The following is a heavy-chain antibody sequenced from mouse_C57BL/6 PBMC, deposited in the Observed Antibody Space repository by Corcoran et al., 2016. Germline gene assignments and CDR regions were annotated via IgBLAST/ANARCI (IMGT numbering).Heavy chain of an antibody. CDR2: INPNNGGT. D-gene: IGHD2-4*01. J-gene: IGHJ4*01. CDR1: GYTFTDYY. V-gene: IGHV1-26*01. CDR3: AREGGDYASYYAMDY. Sequence: EVQLQQSGPELVKPGASVKISCKASGYTFTDYYMNWVKQSHGKSLEWIGDINPNNGGTSYNQKFKGRATLTVDKSSSTAYMELRSLTSEDSAVYYCAREGGDYASYYAMDYWGQGTSVTVSS.